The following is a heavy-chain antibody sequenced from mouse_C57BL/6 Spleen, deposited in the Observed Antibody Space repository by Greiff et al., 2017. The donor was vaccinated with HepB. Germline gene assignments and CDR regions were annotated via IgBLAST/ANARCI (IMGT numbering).Heavy chain of an antibody. CDR1: GYTFTSYT. V-gene: IGHV1-4*01. CDR3: ARHGSPYAMDY. D-gene: IGHD1-1*01. Sequence: VQLQQSGAELARPGASVKMSCKASGYTFTSYTMHWVKQRPGQGLEWIGYINPSSGYTKYNQKFKDKATLTADKSSSTAYMHLSSLTSEDSAVYCCARHGSPYAMDYWGQGTSVTVSS. J-gene: IGHJ4*01. CDR2: INPSSGYT.